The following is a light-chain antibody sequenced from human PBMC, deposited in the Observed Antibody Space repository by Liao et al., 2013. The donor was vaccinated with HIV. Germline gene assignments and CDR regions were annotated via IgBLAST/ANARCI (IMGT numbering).Light chain of an antibody. J-gene: IGLJ3*02. CDR3: QVWDSSSDLGV. Sequence: SYELTQPPSVSVAPGKTARITCGGINIGIKSVHWYQQKPGQAPVLVIYYDSDRPSGIPERFSGSNSGNTATLTISRVEAGDEADYYCQVWDSSSDLGVFGGGTKLTVL. CDR1: NIGIKS. V-gene: IGLV3-21*04. CDR2: YDS.